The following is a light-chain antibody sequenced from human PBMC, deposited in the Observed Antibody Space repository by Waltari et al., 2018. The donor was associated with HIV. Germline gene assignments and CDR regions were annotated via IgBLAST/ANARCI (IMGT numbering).Light chain of an antibody. V-gene: IGLV3-25*03. CDR3: QSADSDNTYNWV. J-gene: IGLJ3*02. Sequence: SQLTQPPSVSVSPGQTAKLTCSGDDLPDHSVYCYQQQPGQAHVLVMYKVTERPSGIPERFSGSMSGTTVTLTIMVVQPEDEADYYCQSADSDNTYNWVFGGGTKLTVL. CDR2: KVT. CDR1: DLPDHS.